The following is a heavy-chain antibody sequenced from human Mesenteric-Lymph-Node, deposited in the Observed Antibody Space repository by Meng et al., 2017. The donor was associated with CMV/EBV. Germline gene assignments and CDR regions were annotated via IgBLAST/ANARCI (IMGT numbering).Heavy chain of an antibody. Sequence: ESLKISCAASGSVSGNAWMNWLRPTPGKGLEWVGRMRSKADGGTADYAAPVNGRFTIPRDDSKNTLYLHMNGLKTEDTAVYYCTTGEDFWSGYPFDYWGQGTLVTVSS. J-gene: IGHJ4*02. CDR2: MRSKADGGTA. CDR1: GSVSGNAW. V-gene: IGHV3-15*01. CDR3: TTGEDFWSGYPFDY. D-gene: IGHD3-3*01.